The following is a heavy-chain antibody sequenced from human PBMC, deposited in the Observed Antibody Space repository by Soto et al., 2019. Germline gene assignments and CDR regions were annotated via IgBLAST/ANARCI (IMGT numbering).Heavy chain of an antibody. CDR3: AREGHLREQYNGFEL. Sequence: QVKLQESGPRLVKPSQTLSLTCNVSVDSLVSTNHYWPWIRHLPGKGREWIGYIYYTGVTYFNPFLRSRVSMSVDTSANQFSLHLNSVTVADTAVYYCAREGHLREQYNGFELWGQGTLVTVSS. J-gene: IGHJ5*02. CDR2: IYYTGVT. V-gene: IGHV4-31*03. CDR1: VDSLVSTNHY.